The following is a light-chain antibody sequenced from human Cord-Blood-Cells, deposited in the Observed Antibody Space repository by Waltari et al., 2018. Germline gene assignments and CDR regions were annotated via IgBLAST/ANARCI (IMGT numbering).Light chain of an antibody. CDR3: QQSYSTRYT. V-gene: IGKV1-39*01. J-gene: IGKJ2*01. CDR2: AAS. CDR1: QSISSY. Sequence: DIQMTQSPSSLSASVGDRVTITCRASQSISSYLNWYQQKPVKAPKLLIYAASSLQSGVPSRFSCSGSGTDFTLTISSLQPEDFSTYYCQQSYSTRYTFGQGTKLEIK.